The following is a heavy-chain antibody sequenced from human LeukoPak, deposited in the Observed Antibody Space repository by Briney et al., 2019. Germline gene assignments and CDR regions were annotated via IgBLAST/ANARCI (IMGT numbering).Heavy chain of an antibody. J-gene: IGHJ4*02. D-gene: IGHD6-19*01. V-gene: IGHV4-59*08. CDR1: GGSISSYY. CDR2: FYSTGST. Sequence: SETLSLTCTVSGGSISSYYWSWIRQPPGKGLEWIGYFYSTGSTNYNPSLKSRVTISLDTSKSQFSLKLSSVTAADTAVYYCARQEYGSGRFVIDYWGQGALVTVSS. CDR3: ARQEYGSGRFVIDY.